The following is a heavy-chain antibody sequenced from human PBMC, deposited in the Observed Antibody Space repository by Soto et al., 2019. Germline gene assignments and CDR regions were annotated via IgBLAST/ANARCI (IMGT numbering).Heavy chain of an antibody. J-gene: IGHJ6*02. Sequence: ETLRLSCAASGFTVSSKYMSWVRQAPGKGLEWVSIIWSAGLIYYADSVRGRFTISRDISKNILYLEMTSLRADDTAVYYCAREAPMDVWGQGTTVTVS. CDR1: GFTVSSKY. CDR3: AREAPMDV. V-gene: IGHV3-53*01. CDR2: IWSAGLI.